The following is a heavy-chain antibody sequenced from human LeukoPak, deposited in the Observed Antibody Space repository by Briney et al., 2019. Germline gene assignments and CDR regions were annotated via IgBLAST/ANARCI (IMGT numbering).Heavy chain of an antibody. D-gene: IGHD2-8*01. Sequence: GGSLRLSCSASGFTFSSYAMRWVRQAPGRGLEGVSAISGSGGSTYYADSVKGRFTISRDDSKNTLYLQMNSLRAEDTAVYYCAKELPLMIPGAFDIWGQGTMVTVSS. CDR1: GFTFSSYA. CDR2: ISGSGGST. CDR3: AKELPLMIPGAFDI. V-gene: IGHV3-23*01. J-gene: IGHJ3*02.